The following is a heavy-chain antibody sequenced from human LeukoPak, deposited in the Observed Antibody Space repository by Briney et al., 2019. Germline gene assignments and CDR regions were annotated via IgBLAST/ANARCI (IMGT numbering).Heavy chain of an antibody. Sequence: SETLSLTCTVSGGSISSNSYHWTWIRQPPGKGLDWIASIYYSGSTYYNPSLKSRVTISVDTSKNQFSLKLSSVTAADTAVYYCARDIAAAGYWFDPWGQGTLVTVSS. CDR2: IYYSGST. CDR3: ARDIAAAGYWFDP. CDR1: GGSISSNSYH. V-gene: IGHV4-39*07. J-gene: IGHJ5*02. D-gene: IGHD6-13*01.